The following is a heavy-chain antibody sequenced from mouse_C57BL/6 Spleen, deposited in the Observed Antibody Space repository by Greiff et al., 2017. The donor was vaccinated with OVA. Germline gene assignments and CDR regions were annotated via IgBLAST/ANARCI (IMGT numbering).Heavy chain of an antibody. Sequence: VQLQQPGAELVKPGASVKLSCKASGYTFTSYWMQWVKQRPGQGLEWIGEIDPSDSYTNYNQKFKGKATLTVDTSSSTAYMQLSSLISEDSAVYYCARSEFITTVVAPAMDYWGQGTSVTVSS. D-gene: IGHD1-1*01. CDR2: IDPSDSYT. V-gene: IGHV1-50*01. J-gene: IGHJ4*01. CDR3: ARSEFITTVVAPAMDY. CDR1: GYTFTSYW.